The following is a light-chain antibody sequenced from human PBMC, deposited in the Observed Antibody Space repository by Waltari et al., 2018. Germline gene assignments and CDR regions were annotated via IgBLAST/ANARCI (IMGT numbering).Light chain of an antibody. V-gene: IGKV3-20*01. CDR3: QQYDGSVLT. J-gene: IGKJ4*01. Sequence: IVLTQSPDTLSLSPGQRATVSCRASQTINNNFLVWYQQKPGQAPRLIIHGASSRATAFPDRFSGSGSGTDFTLTISSLKPEDSAVYYCQQYDGSVLTFGGGTKVEI. CDR1: QTINNNF. CDR2: GAS.